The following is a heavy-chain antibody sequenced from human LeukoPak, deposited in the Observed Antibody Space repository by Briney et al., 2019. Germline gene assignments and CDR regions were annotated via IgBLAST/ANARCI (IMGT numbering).Heavy chain of an antibody. V-gene: IGHV3-30*04. CDR3: AREGYDILTGYQVGFDF. Sequence: GGSLRLSCEAPGFTFSNYAIHWVRQAPGKGLEGVAVISKDGSNKYYADSVKGRFTISRDNSKNTLYLQMSSLRAEDTAVYYCAREGYDILTGYQVGFDFWGQGTLVTVSS. CDR2: ISKDGSNK. J-gene: IGHJ4*02. D-gene: IGHD3-9*01. CDR1: GFTFSNYA.